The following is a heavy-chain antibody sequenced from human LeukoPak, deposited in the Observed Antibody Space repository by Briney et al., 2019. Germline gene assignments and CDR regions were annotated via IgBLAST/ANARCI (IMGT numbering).Heavy chain of an antibody. CDR2: IRTKANTYAT. D-gene: IGHD6-13*01. V-gene: IGHV3-73*01. CDR3: TTSYSGNSWYDWFGP. CDR1: GFTFSGSS. Sequence: GGSLRLSCAASGFTFSGSSIHWVRQASGKGLEWVGLIRTKANTYATAYAASVTGRFTISRDDSKTTSYLQMNSLKTEDTVLHFCTTSYSGNSWYDWFGPWGQGTLVTVSS. J-gene: IGHJ5*02.